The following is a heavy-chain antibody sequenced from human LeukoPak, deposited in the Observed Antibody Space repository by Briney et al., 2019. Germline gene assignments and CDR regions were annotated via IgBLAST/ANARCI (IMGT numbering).Heavy chain of an antibody. V-gene: IGHV3-48*03. J-gene: IGHJ4*02. D-gene: IGHD6-13*01. CDR3: ARPYSSSWNYYFDY. CDR1: GFTFSNYE. Sequence: QPGGSPLLSCAASGFTFSNYEMKGGREAPGKGLEGVSYISSSGSTIYYEDSVKGRFTISRDNAKNSLYLQMNSLRAEDTAVYYCARPYSSSWNYYFDYWGQGTLVTVSS. CDR2: ISSSGSTI.